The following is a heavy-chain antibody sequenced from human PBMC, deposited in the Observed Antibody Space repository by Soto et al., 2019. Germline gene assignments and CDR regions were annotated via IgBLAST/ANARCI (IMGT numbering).Heavy chain of an antibody. CDR3: ARGVTAGVDY. CDR1: GYSFTSLD. CDR2: MQPSSGRT. D-gene: IGHD1-26*01. V-gene: IGHV1-8*01. Sequence: ASVKVSCKASGYSFTSLDINWVRQTTGQGLERMGWMQPSSGRTGYAQKFQGRVTMTRDTSINTAYMELSSLTSDDTAFYYCARGVTAGVDYWGQGTLVTDSS. J-gene: IGHJ4*02.